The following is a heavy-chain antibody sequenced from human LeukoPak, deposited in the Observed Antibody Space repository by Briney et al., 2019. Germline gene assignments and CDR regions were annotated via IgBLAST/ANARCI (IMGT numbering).Heavy chain of an antibody. CDR3: ANIVGATTTDY. D-gene: IGHD1-26*01. V-gene: IGHV1-69*04. CDR2: IIPILGIA. Sequence: GASVKVSCKASGGTFSSYAISWVRQAPGQGLEWMGRIIPILGIANYAQKFQGRVTITADKSTSTAYMELSSLRSEDTAVYYCANIVGATTTDYWGQGTLVTVSS. CDR1: GGTFSSYA. J-gene: IGHJ4*02.